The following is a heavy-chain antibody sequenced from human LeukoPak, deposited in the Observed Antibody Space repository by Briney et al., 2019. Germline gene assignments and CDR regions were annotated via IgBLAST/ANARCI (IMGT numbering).Heavy chain of an antibody. CDR1: GFTVSSNY. Sequence: GGSLRLSCAASGFTVSSNYMSWVRQAPGKGLEWVSVIYSGGSTYYADSVKGRFTISRDNSKNTLYLQMNSLRAEDTAVYYCARSGVYDSSGYLDAFDIWGQRTMVTVSS. V-gene: IGHV3-66*01. D-gene: IGHD3-22*01. CDR3: ARSGVYDSSGYLDAFDI. CDR2: IYSGGST. J-gene: IGHJ3*02.